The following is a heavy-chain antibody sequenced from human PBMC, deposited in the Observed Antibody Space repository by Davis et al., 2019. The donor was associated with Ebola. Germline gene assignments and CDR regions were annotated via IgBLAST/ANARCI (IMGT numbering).Heavy chain of an antibody. Sequence: GESLKISCAASGFTFSSYAMSWVRQAPGKGLVWVSRINSDGSSTSYADSVKGRFTISRDNAKNTLYLQMNSLRAEDTAVYYCARVRWLQTSGYYFDYWGQGTLVTVSS. V-gene: IGHV3-74*01. CDR1: GFTFSSYA. J-gene: IGHJ4*02. CDR3: ARVRWLQTSGYYFDY. D-gene: IGHD5-24*01. CDR2: INSDGSST.